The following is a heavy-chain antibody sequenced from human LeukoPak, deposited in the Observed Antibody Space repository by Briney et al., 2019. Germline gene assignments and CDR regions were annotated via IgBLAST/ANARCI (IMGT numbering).Heavy chain of an antibody. V-gene: IGHV5-51*01. Sequence: KPGQSLKISCKGSGYSFTSSWIGWVRHMPGKGLEWMGIIYLGDSDTRYSPSFQGQVTISADKSISTACLQWSSLKASDTAMYYCARQKSVAATRYYYYGMDVWGQGTTVTVSS. D-gene: IGHD2-15*01. CDR1: GYSFTSSW. CDR3: ARQKSVAATRYYYYGMDV. CDR2: IYLGDSDT. J-gene: IGHJ6*02.